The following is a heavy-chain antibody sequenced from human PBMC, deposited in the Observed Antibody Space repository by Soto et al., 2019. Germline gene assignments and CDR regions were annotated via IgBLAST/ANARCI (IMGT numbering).Heavy chain of an antibody. D-gene: IGHD3-3*02. V-gene: IGHV1-69*12. CDR1: GGTFRTSA. CDR2: IMPVFRRP. Sequence: QVQQVQSGAEVKKPGSSVKVSCKASGGTFRTSAISWVRQAPGQGLEWVGGIMPVFRRPKYAQNFQGRVTISADESTSTAYMELSSLRSDDTAVYYCARDKDRPQLGGNYYYILDVWGQGTAVTVSS. J-gene: IGHJ6*02. CDR3: ARDKDRPQLGGNYYYILDV.